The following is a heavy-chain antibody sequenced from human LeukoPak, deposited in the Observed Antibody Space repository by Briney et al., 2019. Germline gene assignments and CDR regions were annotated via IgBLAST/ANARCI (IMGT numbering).Heavy chain of an antibody. Sequence: PGGSLRLSCAASGFTFSSYAMHWVRQAPGKGLEWVAVISYDGSNKYYADSVKGRFTISRDNSKNTLYLQMNSLRAEDTAVYYCARKGKLRGWVTTFWDYYYYMDVWGKGTTVTVSS. D-gene: IGHD3-16*01. CDR3: ARKGKLRGWVTTFWDYYYYMDV. J-gene: IGHJ6*03. CDR2: ISYDGSNK. V-gene: IGHV3-30*04. CDR1: GFTFSSYA.